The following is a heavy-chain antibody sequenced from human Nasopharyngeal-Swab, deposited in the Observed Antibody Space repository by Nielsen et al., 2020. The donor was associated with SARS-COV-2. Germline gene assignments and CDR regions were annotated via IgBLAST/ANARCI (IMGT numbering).Heavy chain of an antibody. V-gene: IGHV4-34*01. D-gene: IGHD4-17*01. CDR1: GGSFTAYS. CDR3: ARGRYYGDYDY. Sequence: SGTLSLTCAVYGGSFTAYSWVWIGQPPGKGLEWFGEINHIGSTNYNTYNPSLNSRVTISLATSKNQFSLTLTSVTAADTAIYFCARGRYYGDYDYWGQGALVTVSS. CDR2: INHIGST. J-gene: IGHJ4*02.